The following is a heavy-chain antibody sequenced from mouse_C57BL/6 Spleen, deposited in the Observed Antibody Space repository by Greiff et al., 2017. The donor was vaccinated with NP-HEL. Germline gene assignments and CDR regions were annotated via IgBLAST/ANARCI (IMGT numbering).Heavy chain of an antibody. J-gene: IGHJ3*01. Sequence: EVMLVESGGGLVQPGGSLKLSCAASGFTFSDYYMYWVRQTPEKRLEWVAYISNGGGSTYYPDTVKGRFTISRDNAKNTLYLQMSRLKSEDTAMYYCARPEDSSGSWCAYWGQGTLVTVSA. D-gene: IGHD3-2*02. CDR2: ISNGGGST. CDR1: GFTFSDYY. V-gene: IGHV5-12*01. CDR3: ARPEDSSGSWCAY.